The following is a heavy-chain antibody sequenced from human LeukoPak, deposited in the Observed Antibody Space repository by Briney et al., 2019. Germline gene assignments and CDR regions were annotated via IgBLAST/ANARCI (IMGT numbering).Heavy chain of an antibody. CDR2: IKQDGSEK. Sequence: GGSLRLSCAASGFAFSNSAMSWVRQAPGKGLEWVANIKQDGSEKYYVDSVKGRFTISRDNAKNSLYLQMNSLRAEDTAVYYCARDEEFGTWIQIWGYGYYYMDVWGKGTTVTVSS. J-gene: IGHJ6*03. V-gene: IGHV3-7*01. CDR3: ARDEEFGTWIQIWGYGYYYMDV. D-gene: IGHD5-18*01. CDR1: GFAFSNSA.